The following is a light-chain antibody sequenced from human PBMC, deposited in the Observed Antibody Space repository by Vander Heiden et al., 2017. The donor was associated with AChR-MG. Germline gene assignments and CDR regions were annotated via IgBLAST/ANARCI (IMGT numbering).Light chain of an antibody. J-gene: IGLJ2*01. CDR3: MIWHSSAVV. Sequence: QAVLTQPSSLSASPGASASPTCTLRSGINVGTYRIYWYQQKPGSPPQYLLRYKSDSDKQQGSGVPSRFSGSKDASANAGILLISGLQSEDEADYYCMIWHSSAVVFGGGTKLT. CDR1: SGINVGTYR. V-gene: IGLV5-45*02. CDR2: YKSDSDK.